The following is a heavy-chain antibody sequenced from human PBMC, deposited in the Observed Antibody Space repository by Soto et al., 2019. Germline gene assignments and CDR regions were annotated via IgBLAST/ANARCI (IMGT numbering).Heavy chain of an antibody. CDR2: ISSSSSYI. D-gene: IGHD3-22*01. Sequence: GSLRLSCAASGFTFSSYSMNWVRQAPGKGLEWVSSISSSSSYIYYADSVKGRFTISRDNAKNSLYLQMNSLRAEDTAVYYCARTLDSSGYYLTPDLDYWGQGTLVTVSS. CDR3: ARTLDSSGYYLTPDLDY. J-gene: IGHJ4*02. CDR1: GFTFSSYS. V-gene: IGHV3-21*01.